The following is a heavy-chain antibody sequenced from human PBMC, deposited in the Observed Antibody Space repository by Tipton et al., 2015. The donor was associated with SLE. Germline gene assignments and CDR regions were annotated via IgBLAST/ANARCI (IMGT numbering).Heavy chain of an antibody. CDR2: TYYRSKWYN. D-gene: IGHD1-1*01. CDR1: GDSVSSNSAA. V-gene: IGHV6-1*01. Sequence: GLVKPSQTLSLTCAISGDSVSSNSAAWNWIRQSPSRGLEWLGGTYYRSKWYNDYAVSVKSRITINPDTSKNQFSLQVNSVTPEGTAVYYCARLGPTWDLGDAFDIWGQGTMVTVSS. J-gene: IGHJ3*02. CDR3: ARLGPTWDLGDAFDI.